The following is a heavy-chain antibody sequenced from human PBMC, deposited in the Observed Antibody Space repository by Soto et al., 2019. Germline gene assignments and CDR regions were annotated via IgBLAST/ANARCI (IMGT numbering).Heavy chain of an antibody. CDR3: AKGSIAYSASVDR. J-gene: IGHJ5*02. CDR2: ISARGGSS. CDR1: GFSFNSYA. Sequence: EVQLLESGGGLVQPGGSLRLACAASGFSFNSYATVWVRQAPGKGLEWVSVISARGGSSYFADSVKGRFTISRDNSKNVLSLEMNNLRAEDTATYFCAKGSIAYSASVDRWGQGTLVLVSS. D-gene: IGHD5-12*01. V-gene: IGHV3-23*01.